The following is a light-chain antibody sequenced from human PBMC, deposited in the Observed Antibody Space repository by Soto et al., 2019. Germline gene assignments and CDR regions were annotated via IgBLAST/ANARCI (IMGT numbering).Light chain of an antibody. CDR3: QAWDRSTVV. CDR1: KLGDKY. Sequence: SYELTQPPSVSVSPGQTASITCSGDKLGDKYACWYQQKPGQSPVLVIYQDSKRPSGIPERFSGSNSGNTAPLTISGTQAMDEADYYCQAWDRSTVVFGGGTKVTVL. CDR2: QDS. V-gene: IGLV3-1*01. J-gene: IGLJ2*01.